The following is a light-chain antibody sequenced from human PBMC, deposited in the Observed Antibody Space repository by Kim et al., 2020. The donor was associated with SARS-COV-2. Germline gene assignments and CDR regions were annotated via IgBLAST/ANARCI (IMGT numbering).Light chain of an antibody. CDR3: LQFDSYPRT. V-gene: IGKV1-5*03. Sequence: ASVEDRVTITCRASQNIGNWLAWYQQKPGKAPTVLIYKASSLTGGVPSRFSGSGSGTEFTLTISNLQPDDFATYYCLQFDSYPRTFGQGTKVDIK. CDR1: QNIGNW. CDR2: KAS. J-gene: IGKJ1*01.